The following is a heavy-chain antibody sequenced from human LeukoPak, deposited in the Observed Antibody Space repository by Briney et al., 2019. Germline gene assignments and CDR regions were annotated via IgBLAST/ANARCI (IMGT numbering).Heavy chain of an antibody. D-gene: IGHD1-26*01. Sequence: GGSLRLSCAASGFTFSSYGTHGVRQAAGTGMEWLPVIWYNGSNKCYAGSVKGRFTISRDNSKDTLYLQMNSLRAEDTAVYYCATDRNSGKYYDYWGQGTLVTVSS. CDR2: IWYNGSNK. J-gene: IGHJ4*02. CDR3: ATDRNSGKYYDY. V-gene: IGHV3-33*01. CDR1: GFTFSSYG.